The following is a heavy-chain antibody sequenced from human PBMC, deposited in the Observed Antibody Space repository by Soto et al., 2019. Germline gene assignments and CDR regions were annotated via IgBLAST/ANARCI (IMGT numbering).Heavy chain of an antibody. CDR1: GFSFSYHG. J-gene: IGHJ6*01. CDR3: DAQQLANYGMDV. D-gene: IGHD6-13*01. CDR2: LWAGGNIA. V-gene: IGHV3-33*01. Sequence: QVQLVESGGNVVQPGRSLRLSCAASGFSFSYHGMHWVRQAPGKGLEWVAHLWAGGNIAYYAYSVKGRFTLSSDHSKKTLDLQLKSRGVMTTGVDSRDAQQLANYGMDVWGQGTTVTVSS.